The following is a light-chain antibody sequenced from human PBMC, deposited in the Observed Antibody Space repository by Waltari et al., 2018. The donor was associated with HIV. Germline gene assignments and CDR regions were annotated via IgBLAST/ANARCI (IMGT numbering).Light chain of an antibody. CDR2: DVN. CDR1: STDVGGFNY. CDR3: SSYTSSITLV. V-gene: IGLV2-14*03. Sequence: QSALTQPAALSGSPGQPTTISCDGTSTDVGGFNYVFWYQQHPGKAPKLMSCDVNNRPSRVSSRFSGSKSCNTAYLTVPGLQAEDEADYYCSSYTSSITLVFGGGTKVTVL. J-gene: IGLJ2*01.